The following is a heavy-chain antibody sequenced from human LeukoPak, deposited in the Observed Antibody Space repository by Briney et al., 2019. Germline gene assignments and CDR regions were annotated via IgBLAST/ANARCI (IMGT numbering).Heavy chain of an antibody. J-gene: IGHJ2*01. CDR3: ARDASPGYFDL. D-gene: IGHD2-15*01. Sequence: PGGSLRLSCAVPGFTFSSYWMHWVRQGPGKGLAWVSRITSDGSATDYADSVKGRFTISRDNAKNTLYLHMDSLRAEDTAVYYCARDASPGYFDLWGRGTLVTVSS. CDR2: ITSDGSAT. CDR1: GFTFSSYW. V-gene: IGHV3-74*01.